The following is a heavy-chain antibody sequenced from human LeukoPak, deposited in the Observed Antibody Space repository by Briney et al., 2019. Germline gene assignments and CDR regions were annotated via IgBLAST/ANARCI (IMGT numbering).Heavy chain of an antibody. D-gene: IGHD2-2*01. CDR3: ARSIGYCSGTSCFYFDY. Sequence: PGESLKISCKGSGYSFTTYWIGWVRQMPGKGLEWMGIIYPGDSDTRYSPSFQGHATISADKSSSTAYLQWSSLKASDTAMYYCARSIGYCSGTSCFYFDYWGQGTLVTVSS. J-gene: IGHJ4*02. V-gene: IGHV5-51*01. CDR1: GYSFTTYW. CDR2: IYPGDSDT.